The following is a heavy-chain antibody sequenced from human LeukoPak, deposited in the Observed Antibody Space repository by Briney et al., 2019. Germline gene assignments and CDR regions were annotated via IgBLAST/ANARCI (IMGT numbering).Heavy chain of an antibody. CDR2: MNRDGSEK. CDR3: ARDGGIIRFGGQDV. V-gene: IGHV3-7*01. CDR1: GFTLSSYA. Sequence: GGSLRLSCVGSGFTLSSYAMSWVRQAPGKGLEWVANMNRDGSEKNYVDSIKGRFTISRDNAANSLYLQMNSLRVEDTAVYYCARDGGIIRFGGQDVWGQGTTVIVS. J-gene: IGHJ6*02. D-gene: IGHD3-16*01.